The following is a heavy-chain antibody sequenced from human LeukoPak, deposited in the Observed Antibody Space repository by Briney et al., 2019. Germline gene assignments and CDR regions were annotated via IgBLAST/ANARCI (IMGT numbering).Heavy chain of an antibody. Sequence: GASVKVSCKASGYTFTSYGISWVRQAPGQGLEWMGGIIPIFGTANYAQKFQGRVTITADESTSTAYMELSSLRSEDTAVYYCASGPSPYYDYVWGSYRYAYFDYWGQGTLVTVSS. CDR2: IIPIFGTA. CDR3: ASGPSPYYDYVWGSYRYAYFDY. J-gene: IGHJ4*02. D-gene: IGHD3-16*02. CDR1: GYTFTSYG. V-gene: IGHV1-69*13.